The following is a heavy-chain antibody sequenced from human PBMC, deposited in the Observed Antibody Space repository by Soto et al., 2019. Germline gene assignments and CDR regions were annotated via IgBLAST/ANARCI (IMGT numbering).Heavy chain of an antibody. CDR2: IHHSGST. Sequence: QVQLQESGPGLVKPSETLSLTCAVSCGSISISNWWSWVRQTPGKGLAWIGQIHHSGSTNYSPSLTSRGTISVDKSKNQVSLKMNSVTAADTAVYYCAMGGYDFYIDVWGKGTTVTVSS. D-gene: IGHD5-12*01. J-gene: IGHJ6*03. CDR3: AMGGYDFYIDV. CDR1: CGSISISNW. V-gene: IGHV4-4*02.